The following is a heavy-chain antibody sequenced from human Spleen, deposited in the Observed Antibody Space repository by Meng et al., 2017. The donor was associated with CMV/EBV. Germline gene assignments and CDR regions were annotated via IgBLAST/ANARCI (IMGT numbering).Heavy chain of an antibody. Sequence: SLKISCAASGFSFDDYAMHWVQQAPGKGLEWVSGISWNSGTIAYAGSVKGRFTLSRDNAKNSLYLQMNSLRAEDTALYYCAKDSSSWYSFDYWGQGTLVTVSS. CDR1: GFSFDDYA. J-gene: IGHJ4*02. CDR3: AKDSSSWYSFDY. CDR2: ISWNSGTI. D-gene: IGHD6-13*01. V-gene: IGHV3-9*01.